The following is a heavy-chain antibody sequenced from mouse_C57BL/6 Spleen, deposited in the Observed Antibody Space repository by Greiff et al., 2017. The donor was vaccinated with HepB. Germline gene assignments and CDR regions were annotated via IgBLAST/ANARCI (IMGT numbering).Heavy chain of an antibody. V-gene: IGHV1-80*01. CDR3: ARRVYYYGSSYDWYIDV. CDR1: GYAFSSYW. CDR2: IYPGDGDT. J-gene: IGHJ1*03. D-gene: IGHD1-1*01. Sequence: VQLQESGAELVKPGASVKISCKASGYAFSSYWMNWVKQRPGKGLEWIGQIYPGDGDTNYNGKFKGKATLTADKSSSTAYMQLSSLTSEDSAVYFCARRVYYYGSSYDWYIDVWGTGTTVTVSS.